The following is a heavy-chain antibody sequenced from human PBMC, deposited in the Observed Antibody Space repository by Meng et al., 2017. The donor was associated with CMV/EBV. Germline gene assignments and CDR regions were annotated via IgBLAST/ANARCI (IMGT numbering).Heavy chain of an antibody. CDR2: MNPNSGNT. V-gene: IGHV1-8*03. CDR3: AREVGYCSSTSCYKGDY. D-gene: IGHD2-2*02. Sequence: ASVKVSCKASGYTFTSYDINWVRQATGQGLEWMGWMNPNSGNTGYAQKFQGRVTITRNTSISTAYMELSSLRSEDTAVYYCAREVGYCSSTSCYKGDYWGQGTLVTVSS. J-gene: IGHJ4*02. CDR1: GYTFTSYD.